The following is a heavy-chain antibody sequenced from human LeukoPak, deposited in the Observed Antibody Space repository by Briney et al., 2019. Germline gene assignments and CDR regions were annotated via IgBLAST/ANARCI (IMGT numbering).Heavy chain of an antibody. D-gene: IGHD6-13*01. CDR3: ARRPYSSSWYYFDY. Sequence: PGGSLRLPCAASGLTFSDYYMSWIRQAPGKGLEWVSYISSSGSSIFYADSVKGRFTISRDNAKNSLYLQMNSLRAEDTAVYYCARRPYSSSWYYFDYWGQGTLVTVSS. J-gene: IGHJ4*02. CDR2: ISSSGSSI. V-gene: IGHV3-11*04. CDR1: GLTFSDYY.